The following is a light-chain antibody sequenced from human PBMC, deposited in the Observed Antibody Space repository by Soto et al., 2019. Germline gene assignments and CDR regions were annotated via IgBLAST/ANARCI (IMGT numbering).Light chain of an antibody. CDR1: QSLVHSDGIAY. Sequence: DVVMSQFPLSLPVTLGQPASTSCRSNQSLVHSDGIAYFSWFQQRPGRSPRRIIFEVSSRDSGVPDRFCGGGSGADFTIISSSLEAEDFADYYCQQRSNWPPFTFGQGTRLEIK. CDR2: EVS. CDR3: QQRSNWPPFT. V-gene: IGKV2-30*02. J-gene: IGKJ5*01.